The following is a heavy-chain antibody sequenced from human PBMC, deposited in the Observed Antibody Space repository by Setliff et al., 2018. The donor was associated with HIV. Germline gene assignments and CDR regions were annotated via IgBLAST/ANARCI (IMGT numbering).Heavy chain of an antibody. CDR1: GDSLSNYV. D-gene: IGHD2-8*01. CDR2: IVPLFGTT. CDR3: ASGSGYCTKGDCYFGVHRTPDKYYFDS. Sequence: SVKVSCKASGDSLSNYVITWVRRTPGQGLEWMGGIVPLFGTTNYAQNFQGRLTITTDQIMTTAYMELTSLRSEDTAVYYCASGSGYCTKGDCYFGVHRTPDKYYFDSWGQGTLVTVSS. J-gene: IGHJ4*02. V-gene: IGHV1-69*05.